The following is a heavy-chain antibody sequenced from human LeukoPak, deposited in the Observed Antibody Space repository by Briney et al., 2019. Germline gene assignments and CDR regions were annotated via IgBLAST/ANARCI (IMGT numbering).Heavy chain of an antibody. J-gene: IGHJ6*02. Sequence: GRSLRLSCAASGFTFDDYAMHWVRQAPGKGLEWVSVISWNSGSIGYADSVKGRFTISRDNAKNSLYLQMNSLRAEDTALYYCAKSYGSGSYLNYYYYGMDVWGQGTTVTVSS. V-gene: IGHV3-9*01. CDR3: AKSYGSGSYLNYYYYGMDV. CDR2: ISWNSGSI. CDR1: GFTFDDYA. D-gene: IGHD3-10*01.